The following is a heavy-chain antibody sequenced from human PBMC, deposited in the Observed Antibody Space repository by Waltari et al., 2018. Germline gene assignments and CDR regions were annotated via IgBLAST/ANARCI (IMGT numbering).Heavy chain of an antibody. CDR2: IYSGGST. CDR3: ASAIVATIGIDAFDI. D-gene: IGHD5-12*01. CDR1: GFTVSSNY. J-gene: IGHJ3*02. V-gene: IGHV3-53*01. Sequence: EVQLVESGGGLIQPGGSLRLSCAASGFTVSSNYMSWVRQAPGKGQEWVSVIYSGGSTYYADSVKGRFTISRDNSKNTLYLQMNSLRAEDTAVYYCASAIVATIGIDAFDIWGQGTMVTVSS.